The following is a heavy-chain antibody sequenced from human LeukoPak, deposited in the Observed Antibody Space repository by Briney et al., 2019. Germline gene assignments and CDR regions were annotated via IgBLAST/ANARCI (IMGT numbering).Heavy chain of an antibody. Sequence: SQTLSLTCTVSGGSISSYYWSWIRQPPGKGLEWIGYIYYSGSTNYNPSLKSRVTISVDTSQNQFSLKLSSVTAADTAVYYCARDLDYDGIDYWGQGTLVTVSS. CDR3: ARDLDYDGIDY. CDR1: GGSISSYY. CDR2: IYYSGST. D-gene: IGHD3-22*01. J-gene: IGHJ4*02. V-gene: IGHV4-59*01.